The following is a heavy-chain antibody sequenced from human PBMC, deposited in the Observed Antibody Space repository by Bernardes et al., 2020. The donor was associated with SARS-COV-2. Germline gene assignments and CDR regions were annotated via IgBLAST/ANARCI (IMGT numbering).Heavy chain of an antibody. D-gene: IGHD3-22*01. CDR3: ASWNPFGDSSGYYFFRLGAFDI. J-gene: IGHJ3*02. Sequence: SETLSLTCTVSGGSISSGGYYWSWIRQHPGKGLEWIGYIYYSGSTYYNPSLKSRVTISVDTSKNQFSLKLSSVTAADTAVYYCASWNPFGDSSGYYFFRLGAFDIWGQGTMVTVSS. V-gene: IGHV4-31*03. CDR1: GGSISSGGYY. CDR2: IYYSGST.